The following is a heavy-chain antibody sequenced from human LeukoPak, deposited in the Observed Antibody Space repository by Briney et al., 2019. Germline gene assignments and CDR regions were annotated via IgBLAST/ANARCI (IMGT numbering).Heavy chain of an antibody. V-gene: IGHV4-38-2*02. CDR2: IYHSGST. CDR1: GHSISSDYY. J-gene: IGHJ6*03. Sequence: SETLSLTCTVSGHSISSDYYWAWVRPPPGKGLEWIGSIYHSGSTYYGPALKSRVTISVDTSKNQLSLRLSSVTAADTAVYYCTRDPGHARYMDVWGRGTTVTVSS. D-gene: IGHD7-27*01. CDR3: TRDPGHARYMDV.